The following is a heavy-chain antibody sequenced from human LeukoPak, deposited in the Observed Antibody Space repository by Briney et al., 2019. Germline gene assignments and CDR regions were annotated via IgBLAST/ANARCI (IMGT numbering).Heavy chain of an antibody. CDR1: GFTFSITA. CDR2: ISDSGGTM. Sequence: GGSLRLSCAASGFTFSITAMTWVRQTPGKGLEWLSCISDSGGTMYYADSVEGRFTISRDNAKNSLYLHMNSLRVEDTAVYCCARGYGSSWFYSWGQGTLVTVSS. D-gene: IGHD6-13*01. J-gene: IGHJ5*01. V-gene: IGHV3-48*04. CDR3: ARGYGSSWFYS.